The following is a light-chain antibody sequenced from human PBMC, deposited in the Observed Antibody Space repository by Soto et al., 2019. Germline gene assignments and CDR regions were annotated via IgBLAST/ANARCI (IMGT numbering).Light chain of an antibody. J-gene: IGKJ4*01. Sequence: DIQMTQSPSSLSASVGDRVTITCRASQSISSYLNWYQQKPGKAPKFLIYAASDLHTGVPSRFSGSGSGTDFTLTISSLQPEDFATYYCQQSYSSPLTSGGGTKVEI. CDR1: QSISSY. CDR3: QQSYSSPLT. V-gene: IGKV1-39*01. CDR2: AAS.